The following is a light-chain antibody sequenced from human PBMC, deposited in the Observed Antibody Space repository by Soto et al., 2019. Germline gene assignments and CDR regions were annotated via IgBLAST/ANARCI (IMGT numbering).Light chain of an antibody. J-gene: IGKJ5*01. CDR1: QSVSTF. V-gene: IGKV3-11*01. CDR2: DAS. CDR3: QQRRNWPIT. Sequence: VLTQSPATLSLSPGERATLSCRASQSVSTFLAWYQQKPGQAPRLLIYDASNRATGIPARFSGSGSGTDFTLTISSLEPEDSAVYYCQQRRNWPITFGQGTRLEIK.